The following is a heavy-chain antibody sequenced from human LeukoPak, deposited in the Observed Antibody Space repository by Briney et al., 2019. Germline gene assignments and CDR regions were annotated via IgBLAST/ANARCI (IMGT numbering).Heavy chain of an antibody. CDR3: AKSSLVVPYDY. D-gene: IGHD6-6*01. CDR1: GFTFNNYA. CDR2: ITGSGGRA. J-gene: IGHJ4*02. Sequence: GGSLRLSCAASGFTFNNYAMSWVRQAPGKGLEWVSTITGSGGRAYYADSVKGRFTISRDNSKNTLYLQMDSLRADDTAVYYCAKSSLVVPYDYWGQGTLVTVSS. V-gene: IGHV3-23*01.